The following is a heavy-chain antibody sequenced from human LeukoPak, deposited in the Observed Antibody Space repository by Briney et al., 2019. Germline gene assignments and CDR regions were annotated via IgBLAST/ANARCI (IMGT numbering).Heavy chain of an antibody. J-gene: IGHJ2*01. D-gene: IGHD3-22*01. CDR3: AREKIYIYYDSSGYYHPRYFDL. V-gene: IGHV4-4*07. CDR1: GGSISSYY. Sequence: PSETLSLTCTVSGGSISSYYWSWIRQPAGKGLEWIGRIYTSGSTNYNPSLKSRVTMSVDTSKNQFSLKLRSVTAADTAVYYCAREKIYIYYDSSGYYHPRYFDLWGSGTLVTVSS. CDR2: IYTSGST.